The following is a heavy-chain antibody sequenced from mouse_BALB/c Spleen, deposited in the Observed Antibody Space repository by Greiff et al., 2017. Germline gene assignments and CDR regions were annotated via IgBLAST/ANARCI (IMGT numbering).Heavy chain of an antibody. CDR1: EYEFPSHD. Sequence: EVQVVESGGGLVQPGESLKLSCESNEYEFPSHDMSWVSKTPEKRLELVAAINSDGGSTYYPDTMERRFNISRDNTKKTLYLQMSSLRSEDTALYVGGYGYFDVWGAGTTVTVSA. CDR3: GYGYFDV. CDR2: INSDGGST. D-gene: IGHD2-10*02. J-gene: IGHJ1*01. V-gene: IGHV5-2*01.